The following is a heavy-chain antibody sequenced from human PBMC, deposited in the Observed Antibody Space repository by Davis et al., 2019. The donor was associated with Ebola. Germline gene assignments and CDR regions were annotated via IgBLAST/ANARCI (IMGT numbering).Heavy chain of an antibody. D-gene: IGHD3-22*01. Sequence: GESLKISCAASGFTFSSYSMNWVRQAPGKGLEWVSYISSSSSTIYYADSVKGRFTISRDNSKNTLYLQMNSLRAEDTAVYYCARDEEYYYDSSGLYYYYYGMDVWGQGTTVTVSS. CDR2: ISSSSSTI. J-gene: IGHJ6*02. CDR1: GFTFSSYS. V-gene: IGHV3-48*01. CDR3: ARDEEYYYDSSGLYYYYYGMDV.